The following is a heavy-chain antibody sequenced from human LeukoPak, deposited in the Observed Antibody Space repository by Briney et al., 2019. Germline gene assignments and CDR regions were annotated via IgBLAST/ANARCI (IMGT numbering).Heavy chain of an antibody. J-gene: IGHJ3*02. CDR1: GGFISSHY. CDR2: IYHSGNT. D-gene: IGHD3-3*01. CDR3: ARGYDFWSGVMSDAFDI. V-gene: IGHV4-59*11. Sequence: SETLSLTCTVSGGFISSHYWSWVRQTPGKGLEWIGHIYHSGNTKYNSALKGRVTISDDASKNQFSLRLSSVTAADTAVYFRARGYDFWSGVMSDAFDIWGRGTKVTVSS.